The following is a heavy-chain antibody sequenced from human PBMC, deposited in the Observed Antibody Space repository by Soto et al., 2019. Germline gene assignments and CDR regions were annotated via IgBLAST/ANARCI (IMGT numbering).Heavy chain of an antibody. V-gene: IGHV3-23*01. CDR1: GFTFSIYA. J-gene: IGHJ4*02. CDR2: ISASDDST. CDR3: AKDGRALLPLTTTN. Sequence: GGSLRLSCAASGFTFSIYAMSWVRQAPGKGLEWVSTISASDDSTYYADSVKGRFTISRGNSRNTLYLQVNSLRAEDTAVYYCAKDGRALLPLTTTNWGRGTLVTVSS. D-gene: IGHD4-17*01.